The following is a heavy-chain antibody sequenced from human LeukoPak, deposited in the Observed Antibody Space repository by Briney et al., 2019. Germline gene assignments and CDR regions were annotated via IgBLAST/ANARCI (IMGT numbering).Heavy chain of an antibody. Sequence: GGSLRLSCAASGLTFSKYWMSWVRQAPGKGLEWVAIINEDGTGKYYVDSVKGRFTISRDNAENALYLQMSSLRAEDTAVYYCARDYYDTTGYYYFDYWGQGTLVTVSS. V-gene: IGHV3-7*04. CDR3: ARDYYDTTGYYYFDY. D-gene: IGHD3-22*01. CDR2: INEDGTGK. CDR1: GLTFSKYW. J-gene: IGHJ4*02.